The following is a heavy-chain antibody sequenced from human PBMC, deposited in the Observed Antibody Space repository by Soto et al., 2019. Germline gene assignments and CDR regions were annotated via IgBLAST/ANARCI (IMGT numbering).Heavy chain of an antibody. CDR1: GLTFTNVW. J-gene: IGHJ4*02. V-gene: IGHV3-15*07. D-gene: IGHD4-4*01. Sequence: GGSLRLSCAASGLTFTNVWMNWVRQAPGKGLEWVGRIKSKSDGGTTDYAAPVKGRITLSRDDSKNTLYLQMNSLKTEDTAVYYCTYHDYSNYVVDYWGQGTLVTVSS. CDR2: IKSKSDGGTT. CDR3: TYHDYSNYVVDY.